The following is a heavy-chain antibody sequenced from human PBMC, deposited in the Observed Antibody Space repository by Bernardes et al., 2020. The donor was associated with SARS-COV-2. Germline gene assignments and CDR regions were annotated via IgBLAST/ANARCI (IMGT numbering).Heavy chain of an antibody. CDR3: ARDGYGGNPFDY. Sequence: LSLTCTVPGGSISSYYWSCIRQPPGKGLEWIGYIYYSGSTNYNPSLKSRVTISVDTSKNQFSLKLSSVTAADTAVYYCARDGYGGNPFDYWGQGTLVTVSS. D-gene: IGHD2-15*01. CDR1: GGSISSYY. CDR2: IYYSGST. J-gene: IGHJ4*02. V-gene: IGHV4-59*01.